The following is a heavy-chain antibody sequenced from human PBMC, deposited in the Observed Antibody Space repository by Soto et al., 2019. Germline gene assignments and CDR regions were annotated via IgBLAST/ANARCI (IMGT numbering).Heavy chain of an antibody. J-gene: IGHJ4*02. CDR3: ERGPLVVLNYFES. CDR2: IFPLTDIP. V-gene: IGHV1-69*02. Sequence: QVQLVQSGTEVKKPGSSVKVSCKASGGTFRNYPINWVRQAPGQGLEWMGSIFPLTDIPDYAQNFQARLTISADKSTSTAYMELRSLTSADAAMYFCERGPLVVLNYFESWGQGTLVTVSS. CDR1: GGTFRNYP.